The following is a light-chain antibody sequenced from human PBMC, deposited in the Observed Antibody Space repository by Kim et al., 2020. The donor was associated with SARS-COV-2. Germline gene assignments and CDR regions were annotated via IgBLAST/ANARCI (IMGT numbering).Light chain of an antibody. Sequence: EIVMTQSPATLSVSPGERATLSCRASLSVNSNVAWYQHKPGQAPRLLMFAAEKRATGVPVRFSGSGSGTEFTLTISSLQSEDFAVYFCQQYYKWPLTFGGGTKVDIK. CDR2: AAE. CDR3: QQYYKWPLT. CDR1: LSVNSN. V-gene: IGKV3-15*01. J-gene: IGKJ4*01.